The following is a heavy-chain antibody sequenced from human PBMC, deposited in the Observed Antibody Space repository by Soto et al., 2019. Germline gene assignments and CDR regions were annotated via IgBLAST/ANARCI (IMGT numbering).Heavy chain of an antibody. CDR2: ISYDGSTK. J-gene: IGHJ6*02. Sequence: QVQLVESGGGVVQPGRSLRLSCAASGFTFSSYAMHWVRQAPGKGLEWVVVISYDGSTKRYADSVKGRFTISRDNSKNTLYLQMNSLTAEDTAVYYCARDPEGMDVWGQGTTVIVSS. CDR3: ARDPEGMDV. V-gene: IGHV3-30-3*01. CDR1: GFTFSSYA.